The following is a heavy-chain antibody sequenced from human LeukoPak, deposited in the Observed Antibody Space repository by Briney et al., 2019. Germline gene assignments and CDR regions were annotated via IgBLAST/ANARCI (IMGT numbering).Heavy chain of an antibody. Sequence: ASVKVSCKASGYTFTSYGISWVRQAPGQGLEWMGWISAYNGNTNYAQKLQGRATMTTDTSTSTAYMELRSLRSDDTAVYYCARAGVSNPGIAVAGTDYYYYYMDVWGKGTTVTVSS. J-gene: IGHJ6*03. V-gene: IGHV1-18*01. D-gene: IGHD6-19*01. CDR1: GYTFTSYG. CDR3: ARAGVSNPGIAVAGTDYYYYYMDV. CDR2: ISAYNGNT.